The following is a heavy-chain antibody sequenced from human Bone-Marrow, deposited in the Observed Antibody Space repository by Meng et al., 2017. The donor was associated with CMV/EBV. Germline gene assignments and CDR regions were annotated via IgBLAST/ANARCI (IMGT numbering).Heavy chain of an antibody. CDR2: ISSSGNTI. Sequence: SGFAFSDYYMNWIRQAPGKGLGWVSYISSSGNTIDYADSVKGRFTISRDNAENSLYLQMNSLRAEDTAVYYCQTDYYDTSGYYYSGHWGQGALVTVSS. J-gene: IGHJ4*02. CDR1: GFAFSDYY. D-gene: IGHD3-22*01. CDR3: QTDYYDTSGYYYSGH. V-gene: IGHV3-11*01.